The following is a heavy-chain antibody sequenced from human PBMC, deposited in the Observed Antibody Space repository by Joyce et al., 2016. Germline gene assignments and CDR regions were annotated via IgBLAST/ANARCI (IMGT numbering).Heavy chain of an antibody. CDR2: INPPTGRA. CDR3: ARTGIVGAAQMAFNI. J-gene: IGHJ3*02. Sequence: QVQLLQSGAEVKKAGASVKISCKASGHTFTNYYIHWVRQAPGQGLEWMGIINPPTGRANYPQKLEGRVAMTRGTSPSTVYLEVSSLRADDTAVYYCARTGIVGAAQMAFNIWGPGTLVTVSS. CDR1: GHTFTNYY. V-gene: IGHV1-46*04. D-gene: IGHD1-26*01.